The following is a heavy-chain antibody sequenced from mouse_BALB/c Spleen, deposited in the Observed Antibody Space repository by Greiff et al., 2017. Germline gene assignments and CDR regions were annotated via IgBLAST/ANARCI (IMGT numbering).Heavy chain of an antibody. V-gene: IGHV1S130*01. CDR1: GYTFTSSW. CDR3: ARGHYYGYGAMDY. J-gene: IGHJ4*01. CDR2: IHPNSGNT. Sequence: QVQLQQSGSVLVRPGASVKLSCKASGYTFTSSWMHWAKQRPGQGLEWIGEIHPNSGNTNYNEKFKGKATLTVDTSSSTAYVDLSSLTSEDSAVYYCARGHYYGYGAMDYWGQGTSVTVSS. D-gene: IGHD1-2*01.